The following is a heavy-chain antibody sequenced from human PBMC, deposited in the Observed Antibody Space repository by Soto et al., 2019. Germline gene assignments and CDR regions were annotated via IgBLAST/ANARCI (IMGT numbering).Heavy chain of an antibody. Sequence: QVQLQESGPGLVKPSQTLSLTCTVSGASISSGGYYWGWIRQHPGKGLEWIGFIYYIGTSYYNPSLESRITLSVDTSKNLFSLNLTSVTAADTAVYYCARVLREVLSDRYYWYFDLWGRGTLVTVSS. CDR3: ARVLREVLSDRYYWYFDL. CDR1: GASISSGGYY. CDR2: IYYIGTS. D-gene: IGHD3-16*02. V-gene: IGHV4-31*03. J-gene: IGHJ2*01.